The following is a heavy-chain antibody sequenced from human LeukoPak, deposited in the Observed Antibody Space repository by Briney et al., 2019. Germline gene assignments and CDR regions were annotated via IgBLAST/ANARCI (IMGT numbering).Heavy chain of an antibody. D-gene: IGHD5-12*01. Sequence: SETLSLTCTVSGGSISGSSYYWGWIRQPPGTGLEWIGSIYYSGSTYYNPSLKSRVTISVDTSKNQFSLKLSSVTAADTAVYYCARARATGYSGYEYYYYGMDVWGQGTTVTVSS. J-gene: IGHJ6*02. CDR2: IYYSGST. V-gene: IGHV4-39*07. CDR3: ARARATGYSGYEYYYYGMDV. CDR1: GGSISGSSYY.